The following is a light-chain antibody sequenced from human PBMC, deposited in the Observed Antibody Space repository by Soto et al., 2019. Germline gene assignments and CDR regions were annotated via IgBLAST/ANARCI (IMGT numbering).Light chain of an antibody. J-gene: IGKJ2*01. CDR3: QQYASSAYT. V-gene: IGKV3-20*01. Sequence: EIVLTQSPGTLSLSPGERATLSCRASQSVTSSYLAWYQQKPGQAPRLLIYGASSRATGIPDRFSGSGSGTDFTLTISRLAPADFAVYYCQQYASSAYTFGQGTKLAMK. CDR2: GAS. CDR1: QSVTSSY.